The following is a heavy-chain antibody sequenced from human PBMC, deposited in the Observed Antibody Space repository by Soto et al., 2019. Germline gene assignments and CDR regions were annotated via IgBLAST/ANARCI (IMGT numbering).Heavy chain of an antibody. CDR3: ARGGRGTLDY. CDR1: GGSISSYY. Sequence: SETLSLTCTVSGGSISSYYWSWIRQPPGKGLEWIGYIYYSGSTNYNPSLKSRVTISVDTSKNQFSLKLSSVTAADTAVYYCARGGRGTLDYWGQGTLVTVSS. D-gene: IGHD1-1*01. CDR2: IYYSGST. J-gene: IGHJ4*01. V-gene: IGHV4-59*01.